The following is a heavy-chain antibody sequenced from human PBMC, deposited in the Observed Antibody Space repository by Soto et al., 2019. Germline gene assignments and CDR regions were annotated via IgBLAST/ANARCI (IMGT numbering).Heavy chain of an antibody. J-gene: IGHJ6*02. CDR3: ARDTGTTERIVDYYGMDV. CDR2: IIPIFGTA. CDR1: GGTFSSYA. D-gene: IGHD1-7*01. Sequence: QVQLVQSGAEVKKPGSSVKVSCKASGGTFSSYAISWVRQAPGQGLEWMGGIIPIFGTANYAQKFQGRVTITADESTSTAYMGLSSLRSEDTAVYYCARDTGTTERIVDYYGMDVWGQGTTVTVSS. V-gene: IGHV1-69*01.